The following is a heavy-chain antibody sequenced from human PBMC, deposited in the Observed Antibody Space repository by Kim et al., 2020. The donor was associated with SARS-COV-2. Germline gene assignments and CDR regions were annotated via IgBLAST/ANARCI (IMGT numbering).Heavy chain of an antibody. Sequence: SETLSLTCTVSGGSISSSSYYWGWIRQPPGKGLEWIGSIYYSGSTYYNPSLKSRVTISVDTSKNQFSLKLSSVTAADTAVYYCARHFFPHTLGGYDSSGYYYYGMDVWGQGTTVTVSS. CDR3: ARHFFPHTLGGYDSSGYYYYGMDV. V-gene: IGHV4-39*01. D-gene: IGHD3-22*01. CDR1: GGSISSSSYY. CDR2: IYYSGST. J-gene: IGHJ6*02.